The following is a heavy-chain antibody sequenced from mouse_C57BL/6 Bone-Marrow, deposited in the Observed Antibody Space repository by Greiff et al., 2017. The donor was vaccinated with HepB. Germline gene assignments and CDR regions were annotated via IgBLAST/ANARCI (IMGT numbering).Heavy chain of an antibody. CDR1: GYTFTSYW. V-gene: IGHV1-7*01. Sequence: QVQLKESGAELAKPGASVKLSCKASGYTFTSYWMHWVKQRPGQGLEWIGYINPSSGSTKYNQKFKDKATLTADKSSSTAYMQLSSLTYEDSAVYYCASTDAMDYWGQGTSVTVSS. CDR2: INPSSGST. CDR3: ASTDAMDY. J-gene: IGHJ4*01. D-gene: IGHD1-1*01.